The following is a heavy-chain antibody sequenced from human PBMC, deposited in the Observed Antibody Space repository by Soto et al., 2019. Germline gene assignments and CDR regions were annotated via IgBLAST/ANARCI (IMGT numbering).Heavy chain of an antibody. V-gene: IGHV1-69*06. J-gene: IGHJ4*02. CDR2: IIPIFNST. CDR1: GSRFSNYV. D-gene: IGHD2-2*02. CDR3: AREGRGKKAGYNGLVSLGY. Sequence: QVQLVQSGAEVKTPGSSLKVSCTVSGSRFSNYVISWVRQAPGHGREWLGRIIPIFNSTQYAQKFQGRVTINADKSTNTASLELSSLRSDDTAVYYCAREGRGKKAGYNGLVSLGYWGQGTLVTVSS.